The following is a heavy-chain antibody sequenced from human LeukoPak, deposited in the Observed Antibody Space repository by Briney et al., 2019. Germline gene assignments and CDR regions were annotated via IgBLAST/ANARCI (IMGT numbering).Heavy chain of an antibody. CDR3: ARRSSSGWYPDYYYYYMDV. CDR2: IRYDGTNK. V-gene: IGHV3-30*02. CDR1: GFTFDDYA. Sequence: GGSLRLSCAASGFTFDDYAMHWVRQAPGKGLEWVAFIRYDGTNKYYADSVKGRFTISRDNSKNTLYLKMNSLRGEDTAVYYCARRSSSGWYPDYYYYYMDVWGKGTTVTISS. J-gene: IGHJ6*03. D-gene: IGHD6-19*01.